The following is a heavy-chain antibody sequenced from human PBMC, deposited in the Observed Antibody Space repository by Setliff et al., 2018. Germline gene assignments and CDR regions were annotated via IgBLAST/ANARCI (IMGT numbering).Heavy chain of an antibody. Sequence: SETLSLTCTVSGGSISSYYWSWIRQPPGKGLEWIGYIYYSGSTNYNPSLKSRVTISVDTSNNQFSLKLSSVTAADTAVYYCARVTGDRASDIWGQGTMVTVSS. J-gene: IGHJ3*02. D-gene: IGHD7-27*01. CDR1: GGSISSYY. V-gene: IGHV4-59*01. CDR3: ARVTGDRASDI. CDR2: IYYSGST.